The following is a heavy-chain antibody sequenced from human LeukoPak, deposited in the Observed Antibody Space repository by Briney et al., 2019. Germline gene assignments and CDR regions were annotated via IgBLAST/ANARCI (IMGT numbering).Heavy chain of an antibody. CDR2: ISYDGSNK. CDR3: ARALFAGALYGMDV. Sequence: TGGSLRLSCAASGFTFSSYAMHWVRQAPGKGLEWVAVISYDGSNKYYADSVKGRFTISRDNSKNTLYLQMNSLRAEDTAVYYCARALFAGALYGMDVWGQGTTVTVSS. D-gene: IGHD3-10*01. J-gene: IGHJ6*02. V-gene: IGHV3-30-3*01. CDR1: GFTFSSYA.